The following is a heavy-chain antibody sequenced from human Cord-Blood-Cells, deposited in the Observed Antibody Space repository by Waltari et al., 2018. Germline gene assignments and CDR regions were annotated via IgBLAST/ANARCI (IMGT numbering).Heavy chain of an antibody. J-gene: IGHJ4*02. CDR1: GYTFTSYA. CDR2: SNAGNDNT. CDR3: AREGGYSGYDFDY. D-gene: IGHD5-12*01. Sequence: QVQLVQSGAEVKKPGASVKVSCKASGYTFTSYAMHWVRQAPGQRLDWMGWSNAGNDNTKYSQKFQGRVTITRDTSASTAYMELSSLRSEDTAVYYCAREGGYSGYDFDYWGQGTLVTVSS. V-gene: IGHV1-3*01.